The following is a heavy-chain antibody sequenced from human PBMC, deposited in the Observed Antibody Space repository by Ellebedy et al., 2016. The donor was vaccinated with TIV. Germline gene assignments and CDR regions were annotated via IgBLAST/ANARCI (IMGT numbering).Heavy chain of an antibody. V-gene: IGHV5-51*01. CDR1: GYNFAGYW. CDR3: ARLGAGYGSGPYSYGLDV. Sequence: KVSCKGSGYNFAGYWIAWVRQLPGKGPEWLAIIYPDESDTMYSPSFRGRVTISADKSANTASLQWNSVQASDTAIYYCARLGAGYGSGPYSYGLDVWGQGTTVTVSS. CDR2: IYPDESDT. J-gene: IGHJ6*02. D-gene: IGHD3-10*01.